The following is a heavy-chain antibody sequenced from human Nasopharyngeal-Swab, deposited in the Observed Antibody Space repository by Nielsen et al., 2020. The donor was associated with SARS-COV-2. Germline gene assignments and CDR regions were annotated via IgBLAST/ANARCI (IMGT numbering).Heavy chain of an antibody. J-gene: IGHJ4*02. D-gene: IGHD3-3*01. Sequence: VRQMPGKGLEWMGIIYPGDSDTRYSPSFQGQVTISADKSISTAYLQWSSLKASDTAMYYCARAPYDFWSGHSMYYVDYWGQGTLVTVSS. CDR2: IYPGDSDT. V-gene: IGHV5-51*01. CDR3: ARAPYDFWSGHSMYYVDY.